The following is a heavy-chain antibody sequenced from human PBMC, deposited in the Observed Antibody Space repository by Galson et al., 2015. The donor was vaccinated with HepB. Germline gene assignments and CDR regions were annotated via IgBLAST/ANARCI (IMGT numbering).Heavy chain of an antibody. J-gene: IGHJ4*02. D-gene: IGHD4-11*01. Sequence: SVKVSCKASGYTFTGYYIHWVRQAPGQGLEWMGWINPNTGGTYYAQKFQGRVTMTRDTSSSTAYMEMSRLRSDDTAIYYCARLHTTVTLDYWGQGTPVIVSS. CDR2: INPNTGGT. V-gene: IGHV1-2*02. CDR3: ARLHTTVTLDY. CDR1: GYTFTGYY.